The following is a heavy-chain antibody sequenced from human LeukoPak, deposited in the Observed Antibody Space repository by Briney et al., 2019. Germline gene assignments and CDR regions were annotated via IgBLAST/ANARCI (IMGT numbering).Heavy chain of an antibody. Sequence: NASETLSLTCTVSGGSIRSYYWSWIRQPPGKGLEWIGYIYYSGSTNYNPSLKSRVTISVDTSKNQFSLKLSSVTAADTAVYYCAREWNYVVDYWGQGTLVTVSS. CDR3: AREWNYVVDY. CDR2: IYYSGST. CDR1: GGSIRSYY. J-gene: IGHJ4*02. D-gene: IGHD1-7*01. V-gene: IGHV4-59*01.